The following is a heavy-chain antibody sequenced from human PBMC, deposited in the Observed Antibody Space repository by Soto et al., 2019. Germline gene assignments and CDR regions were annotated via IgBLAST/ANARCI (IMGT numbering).Heavy chain of an antibody. Sequence: SETLSLTCTVSGGSISSSSYYWGWIRQPPGKGLEWIGSIYYSGSTYYNPSLKSRVTISVDTSKNQFSLKLSSVTAADTAVYYCARDGYYLGVPDWFDPWGQGTLVTVSS. J-gene: IGHJ5*02. CDR1: GGSISSSSYY. V-gene: IGHV4-39*02. D-gene: IGHD7-27*01. CDR2: IYYSGST. CDR3: ARDGYYLGVPDWFDP.